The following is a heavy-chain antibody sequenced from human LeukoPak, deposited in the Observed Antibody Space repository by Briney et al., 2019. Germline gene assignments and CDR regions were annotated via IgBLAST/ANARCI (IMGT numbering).Heavy chain of an antibody. Sequence: SGTLSLTCTVSGYSISSGYYWGWIRQPPGKGLEWIGSIYHSGSTYYNPSLKGRVTISVDTSKNQFSLKLSSVTAADTAVYYCARAPSDSSGYSSYYYYMDVWGKGTTVTVSS. CDR2: IYHSGST. J-gene: IGHJ6*03. CDR3: ARAPSDSSGYSSYYYYMDV. D-gene: IGHD3-22*01. V-gene: IGHV4-38-2*02. CDR1: GYSISSGYY.